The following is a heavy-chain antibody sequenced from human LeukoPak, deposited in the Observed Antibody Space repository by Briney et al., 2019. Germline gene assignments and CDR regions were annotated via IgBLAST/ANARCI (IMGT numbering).Heavy chain of an antibody. V-gene: IGHV1-69*13. Sequence: GASVKVSCKASGYTFTGYYMHWVRQAPGQGLEWMGGIIPIFGTANYAQKFQGRVTITADESTSTAYMELSSLRSEDTAVYYCARGLAAGRHNWFDPWGQGTLVTVSS. CDR3: ARGLAAGRHNWFDP. D-gene: IGHD6-13*01. J-gene: IGHJ5*02. CDR2: IIPIFGTA. CDR1: GYTFTGYY.